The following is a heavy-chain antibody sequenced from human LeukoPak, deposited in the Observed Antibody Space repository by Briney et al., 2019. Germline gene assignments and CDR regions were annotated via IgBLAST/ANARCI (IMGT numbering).Heavy chain of an antibody. CDR1: GFTFRTNW. CDR2: IRQDGSQI. CDR3: ARAYY. J-gene: IGHJ4*02. Sequence: GGSLRLSCAASGFTFRTNWMSWVRQAPGKGLDWVASIRQDGSQIYYVDSVKGRFTISRDNAKNSLYLQMNSLRAEDTAVYYCARAYYWGQGALVTVSS. V-gene: IGHV3-7*01.